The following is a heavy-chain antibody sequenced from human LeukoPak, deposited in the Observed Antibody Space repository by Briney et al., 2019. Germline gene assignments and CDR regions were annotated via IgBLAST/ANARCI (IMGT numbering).Heavy chain of an antibody. J-gene: IGHJ4*02. CDR2: ITSGSSYI. Sequence: GGSLRLSCAASGFTFSSYNMNWVRQAPGQGLEWVSSITSGSSYIYYADSVKGRFTISRDNAKSSLYLQMNSLRAEDTAVYYCAKDKGYCSSTSCHGEDYWGQGTLVTVSS. V-gene: IGHV3-21*01. CDR3: AKDKGYCSSTSCHGEDY. D-gene: IGHD2-2*01. CDR1: GFTFSSYN.